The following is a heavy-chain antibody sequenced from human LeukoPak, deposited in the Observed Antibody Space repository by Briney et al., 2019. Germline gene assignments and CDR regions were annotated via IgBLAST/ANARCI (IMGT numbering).Heavy chain of an antibody. CDR3: ASAYYYDSSGYSYPFDY. Sequence: ASVKVSCKASGYTFTGYYMHWVRQAPGQGLEWMGWISAYNGNTNYAQKLQGRVTMTTDTSTSTAYMELRSLRSDDTAVYYCASAYYYDSSGYSYPFDYWGQGTLVTVSS. CDR2: ISAYNGNT. CDR1: GYTFTGYY. J-gene: IGHJ4*02. V-gene: IGHV1-18*04. D-gene: IGHD3-22*01.